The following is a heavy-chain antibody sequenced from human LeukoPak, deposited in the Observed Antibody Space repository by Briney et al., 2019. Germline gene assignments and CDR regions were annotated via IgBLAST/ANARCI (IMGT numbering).Heavy chain of an antibody. CDR3: ARDHFSGSGSYRIFDY. J-gene: IGHJ4*02. D-gene: IGHD3-10*01. CDR1: GFTFNSYT. CDR2: ISYDGSNK. Sequence: GGTLRLSCAASGFTFNSYTMHWVRQAPGKGLEWVALISYDGSNKYYADSVKGRFTISRDNSKDTLYLQMNSLRAEDTAVYYCARDHFSGSGSYRIFDYWGQGTLVTVSS. V-gene: IGHV3-30-3*01.